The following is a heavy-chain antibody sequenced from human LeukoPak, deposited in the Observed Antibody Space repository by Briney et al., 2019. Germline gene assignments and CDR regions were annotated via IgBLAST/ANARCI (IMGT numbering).Heavy chain of an antibody. Sequence: HRASVKVSCKASGYTFTSYDINWVRQATGQGLEWMGWMNPNSGNTGYAQKFQGRVTITRNTSISTAYMELSSLRSEDTAVYYCARGDNGSYRIYYYYYYMDVWGKGTTVTVSS. CDR3: ARGDNGSYRIYYYYYYMDV. D-gene: IGHD1-26*01. J-gene: IGHJ6*03. CDR1: GYTFTSYD. V-gene: IGHV1-8*03. CDR2: MNPNSGNT.